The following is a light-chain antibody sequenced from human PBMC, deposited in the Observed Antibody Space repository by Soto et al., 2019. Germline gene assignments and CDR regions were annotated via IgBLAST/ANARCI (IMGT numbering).Light chain of an antibody. Sequence: EMVLTQSPGTLSLSPGERATLSCRASQSVSNNYLTWYQQKPGQAPRLLIYGASSRATGIPDRFSGSGSGTDFTLTISRLEPEDFAVYYCQQYGSSPLMYTFGPGTKLEIK. CDR3: QQYGSSPLMYT. CDR2: GAS. CDR1: QSVSNNY. V-gene: IGKV3-20*01. J-gene: IGKJ2*01.